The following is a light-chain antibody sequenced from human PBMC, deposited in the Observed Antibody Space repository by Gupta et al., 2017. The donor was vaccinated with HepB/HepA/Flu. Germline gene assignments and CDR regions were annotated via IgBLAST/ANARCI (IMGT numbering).Light chain of an antibody. CDR3: MQALKTPGKT. J-gene: IGKJ1*01. Sequence: DIVMTQSPLSLPVTPGEPASISCRSSQSLLHSNGYNYLDWYLQKPGQSPQLLIYLGSNRASGVPDRFSGRGSGTAFTLKISRVEAEDVGVYYCMQALKTPGKTFGQGTKVEIK. CDR1: QSLLHSNGYNY. V-gene: IGKV2-28*01. CDR2: LGS.